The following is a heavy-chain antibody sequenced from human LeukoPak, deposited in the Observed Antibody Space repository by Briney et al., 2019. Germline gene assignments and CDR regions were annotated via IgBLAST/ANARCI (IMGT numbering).Heavy chain of an antibody. D-gene: IGHD5-24*01. CDR2: IIPIFGIA. V-gene: IGHV1-69*04. Sequence: SVKVSCKASGGTFSSYAISWVRQAPGQGLEWMVRIIPIFGIANYAQKFQGRVTITADKSTSTAYMELSSLRSEDTAVYYCARDLYGYNEYYFDYWGQGTLVTVSS. CDR3: ARDLYGYNEYYFDY. CDR1: GGTFSSYA. J-gene: IGHJ4*02.